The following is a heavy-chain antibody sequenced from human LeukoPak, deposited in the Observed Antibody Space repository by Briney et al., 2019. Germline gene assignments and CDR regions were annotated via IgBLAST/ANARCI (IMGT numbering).Heavy chain of an antibody. CDR2: IKQDGSEK. CDR1: GFTISSYW. Sequence: GGSLRLSCAVSGFTISSYWMSWVRQAPGKGLEWVANIKQDGSEKNYVDSVKGRFTISRDNAKNSLYLQMNSLRAEDTAVYYCADPGAGFWGQGTLVTVSS. V-gene: IGHV3-7*01. CDR3: ADPGAGF. J-gene: IGHJ4*02. D-gene: IGHD4-17*01.